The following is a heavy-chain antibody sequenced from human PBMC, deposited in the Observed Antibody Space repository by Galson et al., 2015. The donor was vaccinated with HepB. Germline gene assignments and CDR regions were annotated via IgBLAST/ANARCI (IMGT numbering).Heavy chain of an antibody. V-gene: IGHV1-69*06. Sequence: SVKVSCKASGGTFNNFAFSWVRQAPGQGLEWMGGIIPIFVTPDYAQKFQGRVTITADKTTSTAYMELSSLRSEDTAVYYCAARPHVAAAGNFYYAMDVWGQGTTITVS. CDR1: GGTFNNFA. J-gene: IGHJ6*02. D-gene: IGHD6-13*01. CDR2: IIPIFVTP. CDR3: AARPHVAAAGNFYYAMDV.